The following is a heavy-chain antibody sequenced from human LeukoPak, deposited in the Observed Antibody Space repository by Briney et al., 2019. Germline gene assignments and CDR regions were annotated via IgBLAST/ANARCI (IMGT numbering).Heavy chain of an antibody. V-gene: IGHV1-8*03. CDR2: MNPNSGNT. D-gene: IGHD1-26*01. CDR1: GYTFTSYD. J-gene: IGHJ3*02. CDR3: ASTVGADDTLHI. Sequence: ASVKVSCKASGYTFTSYDINWVRQATGQGLEWMGWMNPNSGNTGYAQKFQGRVAITRNTSISTAYMELSSLRSEDTAVYYCASTVGADDTLHIWGQGTMVTVSS.